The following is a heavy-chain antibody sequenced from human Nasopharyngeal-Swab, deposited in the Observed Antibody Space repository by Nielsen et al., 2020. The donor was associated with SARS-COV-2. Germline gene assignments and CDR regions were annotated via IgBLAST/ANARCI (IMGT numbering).Heavy chain of an antibody. CDR3: ARERGGGYVDY. J-gene: IGHJ4*02. CDR1: GFNFSPYT. CDR2: ITSGNSV. D-gene: IGHD3-10*01. V-gene: IGHV3-48*04. Sequence: GESLKISCATSGFNFSPYTMTWVRQAPGEGLQWISYITSGNSVQYADSVRGRFTISRDNAKKSLYLQMNSLTAEDTDVYYCARERGGGYVDYWGQGTLVTVSS.